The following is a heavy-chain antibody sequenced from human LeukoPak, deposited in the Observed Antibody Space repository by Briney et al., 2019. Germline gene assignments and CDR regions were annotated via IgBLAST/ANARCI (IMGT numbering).Heavy chain of an antibody. CDR3: ARDAGVAAAGSVFDY. V-gene: IGHV3-7*01. J-gene: IGHJ4*02. Sequence: GGSLRLSCAASDFTFGSYWMAWVRQAPGKGLEWVANVKQDGSEKYYVDSVKGRFTISRDNPKSSLYLQMNSLRAEDTAVYYCARDAGVAAAGSVFDYWGQGTLVTVSS. D-gene: IGHD6-25*01. CDR2: VKQDGSEK. CDR1: DFTFGSYW.